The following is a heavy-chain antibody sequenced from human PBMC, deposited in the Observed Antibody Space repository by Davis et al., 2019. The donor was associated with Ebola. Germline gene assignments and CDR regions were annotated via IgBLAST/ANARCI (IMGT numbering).Heavy chain of an antibody. Sequence: MPSETLSLTCAVSGGSISSGGYSWSWIRQPPGKGLEWIGYMYHSGSTNYNPSLKSRVTISVDTSKNQFSLKLSSVTAADTAVYYCARERAVAHFDYWGQGTLVTVSS. CDR1: GGSISSGGYS. D-gene: IGHD4-23*01. V-gene: IGHV4-30-2*01. CDR2: MYHSGST. J-gene: IGHJ4*02. CDR3: ARERAVAHFDY.